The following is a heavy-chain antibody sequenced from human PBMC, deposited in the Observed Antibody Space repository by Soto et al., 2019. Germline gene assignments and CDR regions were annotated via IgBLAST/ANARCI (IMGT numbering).Heavy chain of an antibody. D-gene: IGHD4-17*01. CDR3: ARDCGVTTVLKKWLDP. CDR1: GYTFTDYY. Sequence: ASVKVSCKASGYTFTDYYIQWVRQAPGQGLEWMGWINPNGGGTYYAQKFEGRVTMTRDTSISTAYMELSVLRSDDTGVYYCARDCGVTTVLKKWLDPWGQGTRVTVSS. CDR2: INPNGGGT. J-gene: IGHJ5*02. V-gene: IGHV1-2*02.